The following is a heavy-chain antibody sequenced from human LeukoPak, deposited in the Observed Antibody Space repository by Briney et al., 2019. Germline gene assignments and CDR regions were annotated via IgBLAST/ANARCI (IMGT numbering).Heavy chain of an antibody. J-gene: IGHJ4*02. CDR3: ARDGRMTVANPNYFDS. D-gene: IGHD4/OR15-4a*01. V-gene: IGHV1-69*05. Sequence: ASVKVSCKASGGTFSSYAISWVRQAPGQGLGWMGRIIPIFGTANYAQKFQGRVTITTDESTSTAYMELSSLRSEDTAVYYCARDGRMTVANPNYFDSWGQGTLVTVSS. CDR1: GGTFSSYA. CDR2: IIPIFGTA.